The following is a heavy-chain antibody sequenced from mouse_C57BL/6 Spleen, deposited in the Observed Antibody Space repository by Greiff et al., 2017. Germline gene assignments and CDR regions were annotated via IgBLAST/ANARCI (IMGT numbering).Heavy chain of an antibody. CDR1: GYTFTDYN. CDR2: INPNNGGT. J-gene: IGHJ2*01. Sequence: EVQLQQSGPALVKSGASAMIPCKASGYTFTDYNMDWVKQSHGKSLEWIGDINPNNGGTIYNQKFKGKATLTVDKSSSTAYMELRSLTSEDTAVYYCARRRDSSGWEYYFGCWGEGTPLTVSP. CDR3: ARRRDSSGWEYYFGC. D-gene: IGHD3-2*02. V-gene: IGHV1-18*01.